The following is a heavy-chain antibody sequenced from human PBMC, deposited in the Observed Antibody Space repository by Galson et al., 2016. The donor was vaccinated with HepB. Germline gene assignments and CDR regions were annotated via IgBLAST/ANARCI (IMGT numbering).Heavy chain of an antibody. V-gene: IGHV3-15*01. J-gene: IGHJ4*02. CDR3: TTSLEGNCTSTSCSLGI. CDR2: IKSTADGATK. CDR1: GFTINNAW. D-gene: IGHD2-2*01. Sequence: LRLSCAASGFTINNAWMSWVRQAPGQGLEWVGRIKSTADGATKLYAASVNGRFTISRDDSQSTLFLQMHDLQTDDTAVYYCTTSLEGNCTSTSCSLGIWGQGTLGTGS.